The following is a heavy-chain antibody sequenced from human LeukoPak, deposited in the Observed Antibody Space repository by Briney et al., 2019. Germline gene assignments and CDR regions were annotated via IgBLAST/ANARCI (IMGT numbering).Heavy chain of an antibody. CDR3: ARNDYSSSSYFY. J-gene: IGHJ4*02. V-gene: IGHV3-48*03. CDR2: ISSGGSAI. CDR1: GFTFSSYE. D-gene: IGHD6-6*01. Sequence: PGGSLRLSCGASGFTFSSYEMNWVRQAPGKGLEWVCYISSGGSAIYYADSVKGRFTISRDNAKNSLYLQMNSLRAEDTAVYYCARNDYSSSSYFYWGQGTLVTVSS.